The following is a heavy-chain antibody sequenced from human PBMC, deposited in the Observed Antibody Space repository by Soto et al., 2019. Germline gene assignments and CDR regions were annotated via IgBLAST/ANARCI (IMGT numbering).Heavy chain of an antibody. CDR1: GYTFTSYG. CDR3: AILVRGYSYGPEKFDY. D-gene: IGHD5-18*01. J-gene: IGHJ4*02. CDR2: ISAYNGNT. V-gene: IGHV1-18*01. Sequence: ASVKVSCKASGYTFTSYGISWVRQAPGQGLEWMGWISAYNGNTNYAQKLQGRVTMTTDTSTSTAYMELRSLRSDDTAVYYCAILVRGYSYGPEKFDYWGQGTLVTVSS.